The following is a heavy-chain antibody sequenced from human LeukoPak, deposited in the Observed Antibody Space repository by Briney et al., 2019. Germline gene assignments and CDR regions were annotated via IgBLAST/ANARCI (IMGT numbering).Heavy chain of an antibody. D-gene: IGHD3-22*01. J-gene: IGHJ3*02. CDR2: MNPNSGNT. CDR1: GYTFTSYD. Sequence: ASVKVSCKASGYTFTSYDINWVRQATGQGLEWMGWMNPNSGNTGYAQKFQGRVTITADKSTSTAYMELSSLRSEDTAVYYCARPAALQYYYDSSGLDAFDIWGQGTMVTVSS. CDR3: ARPAALQYYYDSSGLDAFDI. V-gene: IGHV1-8*01.